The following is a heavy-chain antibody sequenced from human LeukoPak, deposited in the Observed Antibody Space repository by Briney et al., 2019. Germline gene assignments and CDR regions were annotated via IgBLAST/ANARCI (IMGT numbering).Heavy chain of an antibody. V-gene: IGHV3-30*02. CDR3: AKDSKVVPAASNIDY. J-gene: IGHJ4*02. CDR1: GFTFSSYG. CDR2: IRYDGSNK. Sequence: GGSLRLSCAASGFTFSSYGMHWVRQAPGKGLEWVAFIRYDGSNKYYADSVKGRFTISRDNSKNTLYLQTNSLRAEDTAVYYCAKDSKVVPAASNIDYWGQGTLVTVSS. D-gene: IGHD2-2*01.